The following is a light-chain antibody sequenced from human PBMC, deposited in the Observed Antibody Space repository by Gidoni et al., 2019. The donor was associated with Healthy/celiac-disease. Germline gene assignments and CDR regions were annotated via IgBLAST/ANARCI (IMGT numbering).Light chain of an antibody. CDR3: CSYAGSSTFVV. V-gene: IGLV2-23*03. Sequence: QSALTPPASVSGSPGTATTISCTGTSVDVGRYNLVPWYQQHPGKAPKLMIYEGSKRPSGVSNRFSGSKSVNTASLTISGLQAEDEADYYCCSYAGSSTFVVFGGGTKLTVL. J-gene: IGLJ2*01. CDR1: SVDVGRYNL. CDR2: EGS.